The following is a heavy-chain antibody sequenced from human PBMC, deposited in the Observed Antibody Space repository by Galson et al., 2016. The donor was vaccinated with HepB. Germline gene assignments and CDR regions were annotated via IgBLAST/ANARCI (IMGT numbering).Heavy chain of an antibody. CDR3: ARVLGYYYGMDV. V-gene: IGHV3-7*05. J-gene: IGHJ6*02. CDR1: GFMFSSYW. CDR2: IKEDASEK. D-gene: IGHD7-27*01. Sequence: SLRLSCAASGFMFSSYWMSWVRQAPGKGLEWVANIKEDASEKNYVNSVKGRFSISRDNAKNSVYLQMNRLRAEDTAVYYCARVLGYYYGMDVWGHGTTVTVSS.